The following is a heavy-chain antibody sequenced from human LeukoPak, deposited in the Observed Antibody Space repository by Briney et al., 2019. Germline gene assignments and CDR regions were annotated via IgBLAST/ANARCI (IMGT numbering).Heavy chain of an antibody. CDR3: ARDEGERYFDWLPYNFDY. V-gene: IGHV3-7*01. J-gene: IGHJ4*02. Sequence: PGGSLRLSCAASGFTFSSYWMSWVRQAPGKGLEWVANIKQDGSEKYYVDSVKGRFTISRDNAKNSLYLQMNSLRAEDTAVYYCARDEGERYFDWLPYNFDYWGQGTLVTVSS. CDR1: GFTFSSYW. D-gene: IGHD3-9*01. CDR2: IKQDGSEK.